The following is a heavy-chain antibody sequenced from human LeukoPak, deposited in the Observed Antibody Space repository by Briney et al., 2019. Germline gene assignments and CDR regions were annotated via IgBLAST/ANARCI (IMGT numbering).Heavy chain of an antibody. CDR1: GFTFSSYG. J-gene: IGHJ4*02. CDR3: AKPKYSGSDRNFDY. Sequence: GGSLRLSCAASGFTFSSYGMSWVRQAPGKGLEWVSAISGSGGSTYYADSVKGRFTISRDNSKNTLYLQMNSLRAEDTAVYYCAKPKYSGSDRNFDYWGQGTLVTVSS. D-gene: IGHD1-26*01. CDR2: ISGSGGST. V-gene: IGHV3-23*01.